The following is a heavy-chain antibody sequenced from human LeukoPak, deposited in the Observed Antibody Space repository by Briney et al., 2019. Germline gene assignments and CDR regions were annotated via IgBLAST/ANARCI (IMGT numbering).Heavy chain of an antibody. J-gene: IGHJ4*02. CDR3: ARDADGYED. V-gene: IGHV3-7*01. CDR2: IKEDGSED. CDR1: GFTFTDYF. Sequence: GGSLRLSCVASGFTFTDYFMSWVRQAPGKGLEWVANIKEDGSEDYYADSVKGRFAISKDNAKYSLYLQMNSLRAEDTAMYYCARDADGYEDWGQGTLVTVSS. D-gene: IGHD5-24*01.